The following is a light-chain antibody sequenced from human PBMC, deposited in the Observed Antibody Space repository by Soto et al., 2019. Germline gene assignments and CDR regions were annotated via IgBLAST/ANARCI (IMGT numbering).Light chain of an antibody. V-gene: IGLV2-8*01. CDR2: EVS. Sequence: QSALTQPPSASGSLGQSVTISCTGTSSDVGGYNYVSWYQQHPGKAPKLMIYEVSKRPSGVPDRFSGSKSGNTASLTVSGLQAEDAAAYYCRSYAGSNNLGVFGGGTKLTVL. CDR1: SSDVGGYNY. CDR3: RSYAGSNNLGV. J-gene: IGLJ2*01.